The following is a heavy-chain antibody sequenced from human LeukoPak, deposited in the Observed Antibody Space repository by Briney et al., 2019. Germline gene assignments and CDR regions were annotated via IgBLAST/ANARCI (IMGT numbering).Heavy chain of an antibody. CDR2: ISYDGSNK. CDR1: GFTFSSYA. CDR3: ARDQKVGAFDI. V-gene: IGHV3-30*04. J-gene: IGHJ3*02. D-gene: IGHD1-26*01. Sequence: GGSLRLSCAASGFTFSSYAMHWVRQAPGKGLEWVAVISYDGSNKYYADSVKGRFTISRDNSKNTLYLQMNSLRAEDTAVYYCARDQKVGAFDIWGQGTMVTVSS.